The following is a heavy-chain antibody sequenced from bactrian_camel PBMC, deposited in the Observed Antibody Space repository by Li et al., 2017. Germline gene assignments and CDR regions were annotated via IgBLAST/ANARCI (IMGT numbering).Heavy chain of an antibody. J-gene: IGHJ4*01. D-gene: IGHD2*01. CDR1: GEIYTITR. V-gene: IGHV3S54*01. CDR2: TYFDGIPT. Sequence: SGGGSVQAGGSLRLSCAFRGEIYTITRIGWFRQAPGKEREVVGVTYFDGIPTYIHTDSVKGRFTISKDNDRNTLYLQMNSLKLEDAATYYCATGPGSGGYCSTIEEKYVRWGQGTQVTVS. CDR3: ATGPGSGGYCSTIEEKYVR.